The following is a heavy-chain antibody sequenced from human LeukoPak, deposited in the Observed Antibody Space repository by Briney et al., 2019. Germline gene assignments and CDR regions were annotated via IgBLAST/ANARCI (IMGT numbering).Heavy chain of an antibody. CDR1: GYTFIDYH. CDR2: INPNSGGT. D-gene: IGHD2-15*01. Sequence: ASVKVCCKGSGYTFIDYHIHWVRQAPGQGLEWMGWINPNSGGTIYAQKFQGRVTMTRDTSINTAYMELSRLTSDDAAMYYCARVSCSGGTCYDLGWFDSWGQGTLVAVSS. V-gene: IGHV1-2*02. CDR3: ARVSCSGGTCYDLGWFDS. J-gene: IGHJ5*01.